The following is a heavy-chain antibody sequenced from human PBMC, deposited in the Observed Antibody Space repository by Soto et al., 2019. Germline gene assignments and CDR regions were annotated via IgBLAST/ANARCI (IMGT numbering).Heavy chain of an antibody. V-gene: IGHV3-74*01. D-gene: IGHD5-12*01. J-gene: IGHJ4*02. CDR3: ARDGYNSFFDY. Sequence: GSLRLSSASSGFTFSSSWMHWVRQAPGKGLVWVSRINSDGSSTSYADSVKGRFTISRDNAKNTLYLQMNSLRAEDTAVYYCARDGYNSFFDYWGQGTLVTVSS. CDR2: INSDGSST. CDR1: GFTFSSSW.